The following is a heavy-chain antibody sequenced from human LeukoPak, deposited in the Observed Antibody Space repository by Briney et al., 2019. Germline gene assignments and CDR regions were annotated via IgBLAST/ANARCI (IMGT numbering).Heavy chain of an antibody. J-gene: IGHJ4*02. D-gene: IGHD3-10*01. CDR1: GFTFSSYA. CDR3: ATWRGSGSYGGYFDY. CDR2: ISYDGSNK. Sequence: PGRSLRLSCAASGFTFSSYAMHWVRQAPGKGLEWVAVISYDGSNKYYADSVKGRFTISRDNSKNTLYLQMNSLRAEDTAVYYCATWRGSGSYGGYFDYWGQGTPVTVSS. V-gene: IGHV3-30-3*01.